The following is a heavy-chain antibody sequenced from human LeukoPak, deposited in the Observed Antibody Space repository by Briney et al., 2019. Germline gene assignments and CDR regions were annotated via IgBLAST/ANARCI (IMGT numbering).Heavy chain of an antibody. J-gene: IGHJ4*02. CDR2: ISGTGGST. D-gene: IGHD1-1*01. CDR3: ARVWKGNYYDY. V-gene: IGHV3-23*01. CDR1: GFTFSNYG. Sequence: GGSLRLSCAASGFTFSNYGMSWVRQDPGKGLEWISGISGTGGSTYYADSVKGRFTISRDNSKNTLYLQMNSLRAEDTAIYYCARVWKGNYYDYWGQGTLVTVSS.